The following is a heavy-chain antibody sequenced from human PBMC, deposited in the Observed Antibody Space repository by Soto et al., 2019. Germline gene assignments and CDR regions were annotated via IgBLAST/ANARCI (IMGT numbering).Heavy chain of an antibody. CDR1: GCTFSSYA. Sequence: QVQLVQSGAEVKKPGSSVKVSCKASGCTFSSYAISWVRQAPGQGLEWMGGIIPIFGTANYAQKFQGRVTITADESTSTAYMELSSLRSEDTAVYYCARGHSAVAGHGDWFDPWGQGTLVTVSS. V-gene: IGHV1-69*01. D-gene: IGHD6-19*01. J-gene: IGHJ5*02. CDR2: IIPIFGTA. CDR3: ARGHSAVAGHGDWFDP.